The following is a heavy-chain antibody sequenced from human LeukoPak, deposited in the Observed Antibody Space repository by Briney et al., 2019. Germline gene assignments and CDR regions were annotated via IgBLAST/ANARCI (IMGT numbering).Heavy chain of an antibody. Sequence: GGSLRLSCAASGFIFSSYEMSWVRQAPGKGLEWVSYISSSGRTMYYADSVKGRFTISRDNAKNSLYLQMNCLRAEDTAVYYCARLLYGFNWFDPWGQGTLVTVSS. CDR3: ARLLYGFNWFDP. V-gene: IGHV3-48*03. CDR2: ISSSGRTM. D-gene: IGHD2-2*02. J-gene: IGHJ5*02. CDR1: GFIFSSYE.